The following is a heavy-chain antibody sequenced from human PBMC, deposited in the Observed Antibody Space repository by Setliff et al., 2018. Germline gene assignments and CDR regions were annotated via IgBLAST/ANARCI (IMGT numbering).Heavy chain of an antibody. CDR1: GYTFTSYA. CDR2: INAGNGNT. J-gene: IGHJ3*02. CDR3: ARGGPQTYYYDSSGYYLGLAAFDI. V-gene: IGHV1-3*01. Sequence: ASVKVSCKASGYTFTSYAMHWVRQAPGQRLEWMGWINAGNGNTKYSQKFQGRVTITRDTSASTAYMELSSLRSEDTAVYYCARGGPQTYYYDSSGYYLGLAAFDIWGQGTMVTVSS. D-gene: IGHD3-22*01.